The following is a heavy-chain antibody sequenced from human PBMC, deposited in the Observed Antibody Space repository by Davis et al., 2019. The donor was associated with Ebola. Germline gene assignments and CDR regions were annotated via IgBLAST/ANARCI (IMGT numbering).Heavy chain of an antibody. V-gene: IGHV1-18*01. CDR1: GYTFRNSA. J-gene: IGHJ3*02. CDR3: ARNSIVGTTTTASDI. Sequence: AASVKVSCKASGYTFRNSAISWVRQAPGQGLEWMGWISAYNGNTNYAQILQGRVTMTTDTSTGTAYMELRSLRSDDTAVYFCARNSIVGTTTTASDIWGQGTKVTVSS. CDR2: ISAYNGNT. D-gene: IGHD1-26*01.